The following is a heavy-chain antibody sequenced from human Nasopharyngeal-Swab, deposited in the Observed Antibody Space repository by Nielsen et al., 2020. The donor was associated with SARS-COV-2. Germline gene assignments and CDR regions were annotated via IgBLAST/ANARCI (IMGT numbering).Heavy chain of an antibody. Sequence: GESLKISCAASRFTFRSYAMGWVRQAPGKGLEWVSGISGGGGSTYYADSVKGRFTISRDNYNSKNTVDLQMNSLRAEDTAVYYCARFPRYDLYSFQSEYFQNWGQGTLVTVPS. CDR3: ARFPRYDLYSFQSEYFQN. CDR2: ISGGGGST. V-gene: IGHV3-23*01. CDR1: RFTFRSYA. J-gene: IGHJ1*01. D-gene: IGHD3-3*01.